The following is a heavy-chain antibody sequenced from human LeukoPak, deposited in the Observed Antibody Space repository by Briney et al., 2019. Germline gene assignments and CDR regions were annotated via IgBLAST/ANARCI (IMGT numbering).Heavy chain of an antibody. CDR2: IKQDGSEK. Sequence: PGGSLRLSCAASGFTFSSYWMSWVRQAPGKGLEWVANIKQDGSEKYYVDSVKGRFTISRDNAKNSLYLQMNSLRAEDTAVYYCARGRRFLGSQWSDAFDVWGQGTMVTVSS. D-gene: IGHD3-3*01. J-gene: IGHJ3*01. V-gene: IGHV3-7*01. CDR3: ARGRRFLGSQWSDAFDV. CDR1: GFTFSSYW.